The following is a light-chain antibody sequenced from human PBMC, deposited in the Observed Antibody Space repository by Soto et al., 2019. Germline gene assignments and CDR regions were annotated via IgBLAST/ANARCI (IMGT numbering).Light chain of an antibody. CDR3: SSYTSSSTPFV. CDR1: SSDVGVYNY. V-gene: IGLV2-14*01. J-gene: IGLJ1*01. Sequence: SVLTQPASLSGAPGQAITISCPGNSSDVGVYNYVSWYQQHPGKAPKLMIYDVSNRPSGVSNRFSGSKSGNTASLTISGLQAEDEADYYCSSYTSSSTPFVFGTG. CDR2: DVS.